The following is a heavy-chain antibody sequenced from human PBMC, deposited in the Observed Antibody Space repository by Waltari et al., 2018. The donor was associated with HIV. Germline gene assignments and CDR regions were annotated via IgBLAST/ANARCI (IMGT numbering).Heavy chain of an antibody. CDR1: GYTFTSYG. CDR2: ISAYNGNT. CDR3: AREFGGDSPQGY. Sequence: QVQLVQSGAEVKKPGASVKVSCKASGYTFTSYGISWVRQATGQGLEWMGWISAYNGNTNYAQELQCRCTMTTDTATSTAYLELRSLRSDDTAVYYCAREFGGDSPQGYWGQGTLVTVSS. D-gene: IGHD2-21*02. V-gene: IGHV1-18*01. J-gene: IGHJ4*02.